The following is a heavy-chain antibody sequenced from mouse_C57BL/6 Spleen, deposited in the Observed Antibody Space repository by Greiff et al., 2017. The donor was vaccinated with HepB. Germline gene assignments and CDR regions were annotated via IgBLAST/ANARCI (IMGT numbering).Heavy chain of an antibody. J-gene: IGHJ2*01. Sequence: EVKLQESGGGLVKPGVSLKLSCAASGFTFSDYGMHWVRQAPEKGLEWVAYISLGSSSNYYADTVQGRFTISRDNAYNTLFLHMTSLRSADTAMFSCARTYGSRYYFEYWGKGTTLTDAS. V-gene: IGHV5-17*01. CDR2: ISLGSSSN. CDR3: ARTYGSRYYFEY. D-gene: IGHD1-1*01. CDR1: GFTFSDYG.